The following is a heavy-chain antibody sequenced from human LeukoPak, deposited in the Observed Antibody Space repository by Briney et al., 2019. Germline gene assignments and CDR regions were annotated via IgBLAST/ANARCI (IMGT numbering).Heavy chain of an antibody. CDR2: ISSSSSYI. J-gene: IGHJ6*02. CDR3: ARAATSSWSSYYYGMDV. V-gene: IGHV3-21*01. Sequence: GGSLTLSCAASGFTFSSYSMNWVRQAPGKGLEWVSSISSSSSYIYYADSVKGRFTISRDNAKNSLYLQMNSLRAEDTAVYYCARAATSSWSSYYYGMDVWGQGTTVTVSS. CDR1: GFTFSSYS. D-gene: IGHD6-13*01.